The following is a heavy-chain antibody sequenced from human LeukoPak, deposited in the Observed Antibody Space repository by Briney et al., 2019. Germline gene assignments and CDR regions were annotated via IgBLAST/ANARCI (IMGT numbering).Heavy chain of an antibody. CDR1: GGSISSSSYY. CDR3: ARATSGTGDAFDI. D-gene: IGHD6-13*01. V-gene: IGHV4-39*07. Sequence: SETLSLTCTVSGGSISSSSYYWGWIRQPPGKGLEWIGSIYYSGSTYYNPSLKRRVTISVDTSKNQFSLKLSSVTAADTAVYYCARATSGTGDAFDIWGQGTMVTVSS. CDR2: IYYSGST. J-gene: IGHJ3*02.